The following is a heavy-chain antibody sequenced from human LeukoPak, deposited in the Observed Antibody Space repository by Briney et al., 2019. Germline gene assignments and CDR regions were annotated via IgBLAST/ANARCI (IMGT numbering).Heavy chain of an antibody. V-gene: IGHV1-24*01. Sequence: ASVNVSCKVSGNTLTELSIHWVRQAPGKGLEWMGSFDPEDGKTIFPEKFQGRVTMTEDTSTDTAYMELGSLKSEDTAMYYCATRATSHSRQPVPPFEYWGQGTLVTVSS. CDR2: FDPEDGKT. D-gene: IGHD1-1*01. CDR1: GNTLTELS. J-gene: IGHJ4*02. CDR3: ATRATSHSRQPVPPFEY.